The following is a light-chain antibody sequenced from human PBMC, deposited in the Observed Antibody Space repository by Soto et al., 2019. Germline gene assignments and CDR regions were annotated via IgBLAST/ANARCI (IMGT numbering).Light chain of an antibody. CDR2: DVH. V-gene: IGLV2-14*03. CDR1: RTDVDGHDY. Sequence: QSVLTQPASVSGSPGQSITISCTGARTDVDGHDYVSWYQQHPGQAPKLIIFDVHNRPSGVSGRFSGSKSGDTASLTISGLRAEDDGDYYCSSYTASTPFYVFGTGTKVTVL. J-gene: IGLJ1*01. CDR3: SSYTASTPFYV.